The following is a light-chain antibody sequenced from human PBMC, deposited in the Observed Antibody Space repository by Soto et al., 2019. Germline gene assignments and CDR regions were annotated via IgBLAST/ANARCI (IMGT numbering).Light chain of an antibody. J-gene: IGLJ1*01. V-gene: IGLV2-14*01. CDR1: SSDIGDYNY. CDR2: DVS. CDR3: SSYTSSSTYV. Sequence: QSALTQPASVSGSPGQSITISCTGTSSDIGDYNYVSWYQQHPGKAPKLMIYDVSNRPSGVSNRFSGSKSGNTASLTISELQADDEADYYCSSYTSSSTYVIGTGTKVTV.